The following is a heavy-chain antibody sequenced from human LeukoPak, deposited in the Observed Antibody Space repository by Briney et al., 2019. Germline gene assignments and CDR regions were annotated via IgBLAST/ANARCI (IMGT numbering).Heavy chain of an antibody. V-gene: IGHV3-23*01. Sequence: PGGSLRLSCAASGFTFSSYAMSWVRQAPGKGLEWVSAICCSGGSTYYADSVKGRFTISRDNSKNTLYLQMNSLRAEDTAVYYCAKRVGYYDSSGYSRGYYFDYWGQGTLVTVSS. J-gene: IGHJ4*02. CDR3: AKRVGYYDSSGYSRGYYFDY. CDR1: GFTFSSYA. D-gene: IGHD3-22*01. CDR2: ICCSGGST.